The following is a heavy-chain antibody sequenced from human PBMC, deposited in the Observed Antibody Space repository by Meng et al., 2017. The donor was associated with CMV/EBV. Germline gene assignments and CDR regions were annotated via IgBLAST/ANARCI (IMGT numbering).Heavy chain of an antibody. CDR1: GYNFNSEG. CDR3: ARGPISYSSNIDY. Sequence: KASGYNFNSEGISWVRQAHGQGVEWMGWISEYKGNKKEAKKLQGRVTMTTDTSTSTAYMELRSLRSDDTAVYYCARGPISYSSNIDYWGQGTLVTVSS. V-gene: IGHV1-18*01. CDR2: ISEYKGNK. D-gene: IGHD6-19*01. J-gene: IGHJ4*02.